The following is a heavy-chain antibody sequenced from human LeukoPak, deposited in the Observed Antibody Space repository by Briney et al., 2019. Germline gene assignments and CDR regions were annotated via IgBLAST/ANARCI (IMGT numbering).Heavy chain of an antibody. CDR3: ARGGAAGVWGPTGLVDY. CDR1: GYTFTSYY. D-gene: IGHD3-16*01. Sequence: ASVKVSCKASGYTFTSYYMHWVRQAPGQGLEWMGIINPSGGSTSYAQKFQGRVTMTRDMSTSTVYMELSSLRSEDTAVYYCARGGAAGVWGPTGLVDYWGQGTLVTVSS. V-gene: IGHV1-46*01. J-gene: IGHJ4*02. CDR2: INPSGGST.